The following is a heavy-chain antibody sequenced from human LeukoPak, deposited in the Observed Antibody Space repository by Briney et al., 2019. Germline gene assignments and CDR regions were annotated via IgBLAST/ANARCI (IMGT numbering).Heavy chain of an antibody. V-gene: IGHV3-23*03. Sequence: GGSLRLSCEGSGLTFEDYTMHWVRQAPGKGLEWVSLINRGGTTTVYADSVKGRFTISRDNSKNTLYLQMNSLRAEDTAVYYCAKGRGYAGNLAAYWSQGILVAVSS. CDR1: GLTFEDYT. CDR2: INRGGTTT. D-gene: IGHD4-23*01. CDR3: AKGRGYAGNLAAY. J-gene: IGHJ4*02.